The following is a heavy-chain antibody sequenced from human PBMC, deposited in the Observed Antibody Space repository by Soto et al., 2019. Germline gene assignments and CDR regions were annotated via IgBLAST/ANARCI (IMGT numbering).Heavy chain of an antibody. V-gene: IGHV4-31*03. D-gene: IGHD3-10*01. CDR3: ARVSGSGSYYPYYFDY. CDR2: IYYSGST. CDR1: GGSISSGGYY. J-gene: IGHJ4*02. Sequence: SETLSLTCTVSGGSISSGGYYWRWIRQHPGKGLEWIGYIYYSGSTYYNPSLKSRVTISVDTSKNQFSLKLSSVTAADTAVYYCARVSGSGSYYPYYFDYWGQGTLVTVYS.